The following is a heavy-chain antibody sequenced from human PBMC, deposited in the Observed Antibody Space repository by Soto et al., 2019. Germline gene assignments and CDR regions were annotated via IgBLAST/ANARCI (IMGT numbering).Heavy chain of an antibody. Sequence: PSETLSLTCAVSGGSISSGGYSWSWIRQPPGKGLEWIGYIYHSGSTNYNPPLKSRVTISVDRSKNQFSLKLRSVTAADTAVYYCARGGVDYYDSSGYYFSPYYFDYWGQGTLVTVSS. CDR1: GGSISSGGYS. CDR2: IYHSGST. J-gene: IGHJ4*02. V-gene: IGHV4-30-2*05. CDR3: ARGGVDYYDSSGYYFSPYYFDY. D-gene: IGHD3-22*01.